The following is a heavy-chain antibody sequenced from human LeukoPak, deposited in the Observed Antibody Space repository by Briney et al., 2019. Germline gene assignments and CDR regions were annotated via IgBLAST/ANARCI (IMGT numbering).Heavy chain of an antibody. CDR1: GFTFSSYG. D-gene: IGHD3-10*01. CDR2: ISYDGSNK. J-gene: IGHJ4*02. Sequence: GGSLRLSCAASGFTFSSYGMHWVRQAPGKGLEWVAVISYDGSNKYYADSVKGRFTISRDNSKNTLYLQMNSLRAEDTAVYYCARRSYYGSGTVLEPHFDYWGQGTLVTVSS. V-gene: IGHV3-30*03. CDR3: ARRSYYGSGTVLEPHFDY.